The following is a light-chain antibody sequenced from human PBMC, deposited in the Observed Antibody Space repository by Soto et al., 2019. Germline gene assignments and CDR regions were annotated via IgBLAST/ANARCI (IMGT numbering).Light chain of an antibody. CDR1: TSNIGTYT. Sequence: QSVLTQPPSASVTPGQRVTISCSVRTSNIGTYTVNWSRQLTGTAPKPLIYNDNQRPSGAPDRFSASKSGASARLAMSGLQSEDEADYYCASWDDNLKGPVFGPRTKVIVL. CDR2: NDN. V-gene: IGLV1-44*01. CDR3: ASWDDNLKGPV. J-gene: IGLJ1*01.